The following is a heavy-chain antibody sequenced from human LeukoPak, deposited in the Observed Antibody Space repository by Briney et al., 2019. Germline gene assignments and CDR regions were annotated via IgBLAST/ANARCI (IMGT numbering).Heavy chain of an antibody. J-gene: IGHJ6*02. CDR3: ARTSYYGSGSYFVMDV. V-gene: IGHV3-21*01. Sequence: PGGSLRLSCAASGFTFSSYSMNWVRQAPGKGLEWVSSIGSSSTYIYDAHAVKGRFTISRDNAKKSMYLQMNSLRAEDTAVYYCARTSYYGSGSYFVMDVWGQGTTVTVSS. D-gene: IGHD3-10*01. CDR1: GFTFSSYS. CDR2: IGSSSTYI.